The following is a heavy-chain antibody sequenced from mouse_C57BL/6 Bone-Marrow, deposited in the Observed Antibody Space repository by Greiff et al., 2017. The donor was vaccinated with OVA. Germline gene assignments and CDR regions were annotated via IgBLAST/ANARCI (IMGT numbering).Heavy chain of an antibody. D-gene: IGHD3-2*02. CDR3: ARSQTAQGFAY. J-gene: IGHJ3*01. Sequence: EVQLQQSGPELVKPGASVKISCKASGYTFTDYYMNWVKQSHGKSLEWIGDINPNNGGTSYNQKFKGKATLTVDKSSSTAYMELRSLTSEDSAVYYCARSQTAQGFAYWGQGTLVTVSA. V-gene: IGHV1-26*01. CDR2: INPNNGGT. CDR1: GYTFTDYY.